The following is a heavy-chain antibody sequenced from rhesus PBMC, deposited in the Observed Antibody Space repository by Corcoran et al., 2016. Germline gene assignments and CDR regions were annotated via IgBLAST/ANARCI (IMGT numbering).Heavy chain of an antibody. J-gene: IGHJ4*01. Sequence: QVQLQESGPGRVRPSGDRSLNGAGTNDPEDPFSRHRGRGMPEPPGKGWEWIGEIAVDPGTTKCHPSLKSRLTISIDTSKSQFSLKLNSVTAADTAVYYCTHQPPRARQLDYWGPGILVTVSS. V-gene: IGHV4-80*01. CDR3: THQPPRARQLDY. CDR2: IAVDPGTT. D-gene: IGHD6-25*01. CDR1: NDPEDPFSRHR.